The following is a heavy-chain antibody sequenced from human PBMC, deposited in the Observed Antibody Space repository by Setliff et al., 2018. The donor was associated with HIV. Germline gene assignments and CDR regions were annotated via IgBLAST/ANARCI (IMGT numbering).Heavy chain of an antibody. D-gene: IGHD1-1*01. CDR2: FCYTGSS. Sequence: KASETLSLTCTVSGGSINNYCCSWIRQPPGKGLEWIGYFCYTGSSNYNRALKSRVTMSLDRSKSQFSLELNSVPAADTALYYCAGEPNDGEPGNFDYWGQGTLVTVSS. J-gene: IGHJ4*02. CDR1: GGSINNYC. CDR3: AGEPNDGEPGNFDY. V-gene: IGHV4-59*01.